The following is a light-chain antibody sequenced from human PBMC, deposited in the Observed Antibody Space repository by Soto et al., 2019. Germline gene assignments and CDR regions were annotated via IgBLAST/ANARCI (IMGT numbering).Light chain of an antibody. CDR3: QQYNFWPPWT. CDR2: GAS. J-gene: IGKJ1*01. Sequence: EIVMTQSPASLSVSQGERATLSCRASQSLKSNLAWYQQKPGQAPRLLIYGASTRATGIPARLNGSGSGTEFTLTISSLQSEDFAVYYCQQYNFWPPWTFGQGTKVEIK. CDR1: QSLKSN. V-gene: IGKV3-15*01.